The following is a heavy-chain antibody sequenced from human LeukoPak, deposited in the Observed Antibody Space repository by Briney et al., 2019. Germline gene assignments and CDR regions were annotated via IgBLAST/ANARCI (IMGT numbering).Heavy chain of an antibody. Sequence: AASVKVSCKASGGTFSSYAISWVRQAPGQGLEWMGGIIPIFGTANYAQKFQGRATITTDESTSTAYMELSSLRSEDTAVYYCAIFSATAAIGMDVWGKGTTVTVSS. D-gene: IGHD2-2*02. CDR2: IIPIFGTA. J-gene: IGHJ6*03. V-gene: IGHV1-69*05. CDR3: AIFSATAAIGMDV. CDR1: GGTFSSYA.